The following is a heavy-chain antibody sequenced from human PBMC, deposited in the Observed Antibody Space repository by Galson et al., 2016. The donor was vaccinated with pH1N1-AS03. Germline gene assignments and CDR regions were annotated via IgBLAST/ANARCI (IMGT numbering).Heavy chain of an antibody. D-gene: IGHD1-26*01. CDR3: ARETIRAGGFDL. V-gene: IGHV3-48*01. CDR2: ISRESDAK. J-gene: IGHJ3*01. Sequence: SLRLSCAASGFTFNMYTMDWVRRAPGKGLEWISSISRESDAKYYADSVKGRFTISRDNVETALDLQMNSLSAEDSAVYFCARETIRAGGFDLWGRGTVVTVSS. CDR1: GFTFNMYT.